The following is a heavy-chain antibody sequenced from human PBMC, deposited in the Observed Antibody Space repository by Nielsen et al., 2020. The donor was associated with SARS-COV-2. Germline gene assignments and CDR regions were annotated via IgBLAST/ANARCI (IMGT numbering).Heavy chain of an antibody. CDR3: AREVAAAGDYGMDV. J-gene: IGHJ6*02. CDR2: ISYDGSNK. CDR1: GFIFRSYG. Sequence: GEPLRLSCAASGFIFRSYGMHWVRQAPGKGLEWVAVISYDGSNKYYADSVKGRFTISRDKSKNTLYLQMNSLRAEDTAVYYCAREVAAAGDYGMDVWGQGTTVTVSS. V-gene: IGHV3-30*03. D-gene: IGHD6-13*01.